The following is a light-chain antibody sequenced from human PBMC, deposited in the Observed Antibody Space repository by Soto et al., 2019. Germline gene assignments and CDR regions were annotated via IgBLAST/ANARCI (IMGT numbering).Light chain of an antibody. V-gene: IGLV2-23*02. CDR3: CSYAGSSTYVV. Sequence: QSALTQPASVSGSPGQSITISCTGTSSDVGSYNLVSWYQQHPGKAPKLMIYEVSKRPSGVSNRFSGPKSGNTASLTISGLQAEDEADYYCCSYAGSSTYVVFGGGTKVTDL. CDR1: SSDVGSYNL. CDR2: EVS. J-gene: IGLJ2*01.